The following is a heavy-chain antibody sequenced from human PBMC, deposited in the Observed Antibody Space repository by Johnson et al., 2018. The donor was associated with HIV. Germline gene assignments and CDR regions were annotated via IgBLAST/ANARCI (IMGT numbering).Heavy chain of an antibody. CDR2: ISYDGSNK. J-gene: IGHJ3*01. CDR1: GFTFSSYG. D-gene: IGHD1-1*01. V-gene: IGHV3-30*03. Sequence: QVQLLESGGGVVQPGRSLRLSCVVSGFTFSSYGMHWVRQAPGKGLEWVAVISYDGSNKYYADSVKGRFTISRDNAKNTMFVQMNSLRVEDTAVYYCARSGPNWAFDFWGQGTMVTVSS. CDR3: ARSGPNWAFDF.